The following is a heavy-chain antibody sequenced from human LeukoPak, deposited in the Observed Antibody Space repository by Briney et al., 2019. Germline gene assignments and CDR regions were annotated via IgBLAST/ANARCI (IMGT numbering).Heavy chain of an antibody. CDR1: GFTFSSYG. CDR2: ISGSGGST. CDR3: AKEGFIVVVVAASFDY. V-gene: IGHV3-23*01. D-gene: IGHD2-15*01. Sequence: GGSLRLSCAASGFTFSSYGVSWVRQAPGKGLEWVSAISGSGGSTYYADSVKGRFTISRDNSKNTLYLQMNSLRAEDTAVYYCAKEGFIVVVVAASFDYWGQGTLVTVSS. J-gene: IGHJ4*02.